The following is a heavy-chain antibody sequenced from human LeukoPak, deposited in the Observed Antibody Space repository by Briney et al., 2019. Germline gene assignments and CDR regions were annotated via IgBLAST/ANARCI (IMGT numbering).Heavy chain of an antibody. CDR1: GFAFSDYS. CDR2: TRGSGSGM. D-gene: IGHD7-27*01. Sequence: GGSLRLSCAASGFAFSDYSMNWVRQAPGKGLEWVANTRGSGSGMGSGNYYAGAVKGRFTISRDNAKNSLYLQMNSLRAEDTAFYYCARDVNWGFDYWGQGALVTVSS. J-gene: IGHJ4*02. CDR3: ARDVNWGFDY. V-gene: IGHV3-21*05.